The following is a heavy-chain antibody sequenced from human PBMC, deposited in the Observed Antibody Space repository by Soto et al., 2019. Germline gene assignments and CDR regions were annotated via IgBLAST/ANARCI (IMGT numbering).Heavy chain of an antibody. V-gene: IGHV3-30-3*01. CDR2: ISYDGSNK. D-gene: IGHD1-1*01. CDR3: ARDRLRYNWNDFPYYYYGMDV. Sequence: QVQLVESGGGVVQPGRSLRLSCAASGFTFSSYAMHWVRQAPGKGLGWVAVISYDGSNKYYADSVKGRFTISRDNSKNTLYLHMNSLRAEDTAVYYCARDRLRYNWNDFPYYYYGMDVWGQGTTVTVSS. J-gene: IGHJ6*02. CDR1: GFTFSSYA.